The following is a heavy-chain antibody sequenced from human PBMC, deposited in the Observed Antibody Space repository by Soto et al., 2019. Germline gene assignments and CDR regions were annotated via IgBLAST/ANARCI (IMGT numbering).Heavy chain of an antibody. CDR3: AKHWGTDDCGDY. CDR1: GFTLSNYA. Sequence: EVQLLESGGRLVQPGGSLRLSCAASGFTLSNYAMTWVRQAPGKGLEWVSLVSSGGSTYYADSVKGRFTISRDNSRNTLFQQMNNLRADDTAVYYCAKHWGTDDCGDYWGQGTLVTVSS. D-gene: IGHD2-21*02. CDR2: VSSGGST. V-gene: IGHV3-23*01. J-gene: IGHJ4*02.